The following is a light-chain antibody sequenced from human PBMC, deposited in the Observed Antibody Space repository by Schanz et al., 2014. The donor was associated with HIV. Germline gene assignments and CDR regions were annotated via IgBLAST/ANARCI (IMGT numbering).Light chain of an antibody. CDR3: GSFTTTNTWV. CDR1: SSDVGGYNY. Sequence: QSALTQPASVSGSPGQSITISCTGTSSDVGGYNYVSWYQQHPGKAPKLMIYDVSNRPSGVPDRFSGSKSGNTASLTISGLQAEDEADYYCGSFTTTNTWVFGGGTKLTVL. J-gene: IGLJ3*02. V-gene: IGLV2-14*03. CDR2: DVS.